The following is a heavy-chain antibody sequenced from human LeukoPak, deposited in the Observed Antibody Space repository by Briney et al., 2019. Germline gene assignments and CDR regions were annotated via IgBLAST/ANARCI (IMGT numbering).Heavy chain of an antibody. CDR1: GGSISSYY. J-gene: IGHJ4*02. D-gene: IGHD6-13*01. CDR3: ARQMSSWTPTDY. Sequence: SETLSLTCTVSGGSISSYYWSWIRQPAGKGLEWIGRIYTSGSTNYNPSLKSRVTMSVDTSKNQFSLKLGSVTAADTAVYYCARQMSSWTPTDYWGQGTLVTVSS. CDR2: IYTSGST. V-gene: IGHV4-4*07.